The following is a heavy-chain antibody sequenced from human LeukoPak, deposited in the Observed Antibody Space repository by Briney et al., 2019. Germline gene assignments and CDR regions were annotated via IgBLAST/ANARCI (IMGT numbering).Heavy chain of an antibody. CDR1: GYSISSGYY. J-gene: IGHJ5*02. V-gene: IGHV4-38-2*02. CDR3: ARSMYDFWSGYFWFDP. D-gene: IGHD3-3*01. Sequence: PSETLSLTCTVSGYSISSGYYWGWIRQPPGDGLEWIGRIYHSGSTYYNPSLKSRVTISVDTSKKQFSLKLSSVTAADTAVYYCARSMYDFWSGYFWFDPWGQGNLVTVSS. CDR2: IYHSGST.